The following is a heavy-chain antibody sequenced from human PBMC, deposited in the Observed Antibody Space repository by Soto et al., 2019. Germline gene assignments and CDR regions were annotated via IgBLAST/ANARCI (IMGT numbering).Heavy chain of an antibody. Sequence: PGGSLRLSCAASGFTFSSYGMHWVRQAPGKGLEWVAVIWYDGSNKYYADSVKGRFTISRDNSKNTLYLQMNSLRAEDTAVYYCARAISIAAAMIDYWGQGTLVTVSS. CDR1: GFTFSSYG. V-gene: IGHV3-33*01. CDR3: ARAISIAAAMIDY. J-gene: IGHJ4*02. CDR2: IWYDGSNK. D-gene: IGHD6-13*01.